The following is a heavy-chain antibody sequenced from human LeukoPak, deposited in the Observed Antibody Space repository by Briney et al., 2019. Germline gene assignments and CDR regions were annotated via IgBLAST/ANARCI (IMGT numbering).Heavy chain of an antibody. CDR1: GYTFTSYD. V-gene: IGHV1-8*01. D-gene: IGHD2-2*01. CDR3: ARGSRVVVVSYYYYMDV. CDR2: MNPNSGNT. Sequence: GASVKASCKASGYTFTSYDINWVRQATGQGLEWMGWMNPNSGNTGYAQKFQGRVTMTRNTSISTAYMELSSLRSEDTAVYYCARGSRVVVVSYYYYMDVWGKGTTVTVSS. J-gene: IGHJ6*03.